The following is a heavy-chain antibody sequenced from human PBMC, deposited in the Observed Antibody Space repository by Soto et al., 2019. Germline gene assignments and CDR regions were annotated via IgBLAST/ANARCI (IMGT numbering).Heavy chain of an antibody. D-gene: IGHD1-26*01. CDR3: ARANRWELLGAFDI. V-gene: IGHV3-33*01. Sequence: GGSLRLSCAASGFTFSSYGMHWVRQAPGKGLEWVAVIWYDGSNKYYADSVKGRFTISRDNSKNTLYLQMNSLRAEDTAVYYCARANRWELLGAFDIWGQGTMVTVSS. CDR1: GFTFSSYG. CDR2: IWYDGSNK. J-gene: IGHJ3*02.